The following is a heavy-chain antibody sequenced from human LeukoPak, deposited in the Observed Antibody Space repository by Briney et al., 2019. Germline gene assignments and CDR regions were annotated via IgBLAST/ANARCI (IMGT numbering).Heavy chain of an antibody. CDR2: ISAYNGNT. V-gene: IGHV1-18*01. Sequence: AASVKVSCKASGYTFTSYGISWVRQAPGQGLEWMGWISAYNGNTNYAQKFQGRVTMTTDTSTSTAYMELRSLRSDDTAVYYCARDKAVANWFDPWGQGTLVTVSS. D-gene: IGHD2-15*01. J-gene: IGHJ5*02. CDR3: ARDKAVANWFDP. CDR1: GYTFTSYG.